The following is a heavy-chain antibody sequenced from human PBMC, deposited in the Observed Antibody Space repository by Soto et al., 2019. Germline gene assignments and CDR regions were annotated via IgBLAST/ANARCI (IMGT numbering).Heavy chain of an antibody. CDR3: VEGWNDF. D-gene: IGHD1-1*01. V-gene: IGHV3-15*01. CDR1: GFMFSSAW. CDR2: IKSTKDGGAR. Sequence: EVQVVESGGDLVEPGGSLRLSCVTSGFMFSSAWMSWVRQAPGKGLEWVARIKSTKDGGARDYAAPVNGRLSISRDDSKNTVYLQMNSLRVEDTALYYCVEGWNDFWGQGTLVTVSS. J-gene: IGHJ4*02.